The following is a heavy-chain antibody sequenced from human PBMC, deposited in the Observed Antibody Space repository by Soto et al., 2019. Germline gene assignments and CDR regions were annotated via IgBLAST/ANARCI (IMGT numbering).Heavy chain of an antibody. CDR1: GADINTYS. CDR2: IYTSASI. D-gene: IGHD6-19*01. CDR3: ARDREAGYNFYYGMDV. Sequence: PSETLSLTCSVSGADINTYSWTWIRQPAGKGLEWIGRIYTSASINYNPSLKGRVTLSVDTSTNQVSLRLASVTAADTAIYYCARDREAGYNFYYGMDVWGQGTTVTGSS. V-gene: IGHV4-4*07. J-gene: IGHJ6*02.